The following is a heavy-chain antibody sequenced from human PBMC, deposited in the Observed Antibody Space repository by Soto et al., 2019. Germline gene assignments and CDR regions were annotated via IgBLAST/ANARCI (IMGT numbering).Heavy chain of an antibody. CDR1: GFAFSSYG. V-gene: IGHV3-33*06. CDR2: IWYDGSNK. D-gene: IGHD4-17*01. CDR3: AKGRGDYYYCYGMDV. J-gene: IGHJ6*02. Sequence: QVQLVESGGGVVQPGRSLRLSCAASGFAFSSYGMHWVRQAPGKGLEWVAVIWYDGSNKYYADSVKGRFTISRDNSKHTLYLQMNSLRAEDTAVYYCAKGRGDYYYCYGMDVWGQGTTVTVSS.